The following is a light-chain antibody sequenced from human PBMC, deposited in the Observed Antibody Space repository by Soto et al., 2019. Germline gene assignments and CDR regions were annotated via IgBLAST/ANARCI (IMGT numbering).Light chain of an antibody. V-gene: IGKV1-12*01. CDR3: QQANSFPRT. J-gene: IGKJ1*01. Sequence: DIQMTQSPSSVSASVGDTVTITCRASQGINNWLGWYQQTPGKAPKLLIYAASSLQSGVPSRFSGSGSGTDFTLTISSXQPEDFATYYCQQANSFPRTFGQGTKVDIK. CDR1: QGINNW. CDR2: AAS.